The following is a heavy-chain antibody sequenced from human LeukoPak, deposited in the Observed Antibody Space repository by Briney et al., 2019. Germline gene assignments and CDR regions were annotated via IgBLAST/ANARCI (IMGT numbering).Heavy chain of an antibody. CDR1: GYTFTGYY. J-gene: IGHJ4*02. V-gene: IGHV1-2*04. Sequence: ASVKVSCRAPGYTFTGYYIHWVRQAPGQGLEWMGWVNPNSGGTNYAQKFQGWVTMTRDTSINTAYMELNRLNPDDTAVYYCATARCGGDCFPSFDYWGQGTLVTVSS. CDR3: ATARCGGDCFPSFDY. CDR2: VNPNSGGT. D-gene: IGHD2-21*02.